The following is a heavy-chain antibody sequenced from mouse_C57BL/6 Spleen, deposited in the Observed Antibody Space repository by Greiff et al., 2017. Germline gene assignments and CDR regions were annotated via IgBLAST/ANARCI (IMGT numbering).Heavy chain of an antibody. CDR1: GYTFTSYW. CDR2: IHPNSGST. Sequence: QVQLMQPGAELVKPGASVKLSCKASGYTFTSYWMHWVKQRPGQGLEWIGMIHPNSGSTNYTETFKSKATLTVDKSYSTAYMQLSSLTSEDSAVYYCARYYGYYDYWGQGTTLTVSS. CDR3: ARYYGYYDY. D-gene: IGHD2-1*01. V-gene: IGHV1-64*01. J-gene: IGHJ2*01.